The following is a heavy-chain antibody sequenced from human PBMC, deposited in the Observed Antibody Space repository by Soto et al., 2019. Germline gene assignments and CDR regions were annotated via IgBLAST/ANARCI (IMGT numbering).Heavy chain of an antibody. D-gene: IGHD2-15*01. CDR1: GFTFSSYA. J-gene: IGHJ4*02. CDR3: ARAIGSCWPHFDY. Sequence: QVQLVESGGGVVQPGRSLRLSCAASGFTFSSYAMHWVRQAPGKGLEWVAVISYDGSNKYYADSVKGRFTISRDNSKNTLYLQMNSLRAEDTAVYYCARAIGSCWPHFDYWGQGTLVTVSS. V-gene: IGHV3-30-3*01. CDR2: ISYDGSNK.